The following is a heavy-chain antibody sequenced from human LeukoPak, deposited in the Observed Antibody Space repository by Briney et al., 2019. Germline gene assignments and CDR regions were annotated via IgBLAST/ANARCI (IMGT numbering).Heavy chain of an antibody. D-gene: IGHD2-21*02. CDR1: GFTFSDYY. CDR3: ASSYCGGNCLVS. J-gene: IGHJ5*02. V-gene: IGHV3-11*01. CDR2: ISSSGSTT. Sequence: GGSLRLSGAASGFTFSDYYMSWIRQAPGRGLESVSYISSSGSTTYYTDSVKGRFTISRDNAKNSLYLQMNSLRPEDTAVYYCASSYCGGNCLVSWGQGTLVTVSS.